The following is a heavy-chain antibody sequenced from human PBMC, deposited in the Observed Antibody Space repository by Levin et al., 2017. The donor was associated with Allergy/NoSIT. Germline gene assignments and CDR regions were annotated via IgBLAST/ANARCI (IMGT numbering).Heavy chain of an antibody. CDR1: GFTFTNYW. Sequence: GGSLRLSCAASGFTFTNYWMHWVRQAPGKGLVWVSRISSDVSSTSYADSVKGRFTISRDNAKNTLYLQMDSLTAEDTAVYYCAGSDYFDYWGQGTLVTVSS. CDR3: AGSDYFDY. V-gene: IGHV3-74*01. J-gene: IGHJ4*02. D-gene: IGHD3-10*01. CDR2: ISSDVSST.